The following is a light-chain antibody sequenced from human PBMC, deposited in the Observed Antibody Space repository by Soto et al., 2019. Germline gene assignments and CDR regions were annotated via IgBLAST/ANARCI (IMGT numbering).Light chain of an antibody. CDR3: CSYADNNTYV. V-gene: IGLV2-23*01. J-gene: IGLJ1*01. CDR2: EGS. Sequence: QSVLTQPASVSGSPGQSITISCTGTSSDVGSYNLVSWYQQHPGKAPKLMIYEGSERPSGVSIRFSGSKSGNTASLTISGLQAEDEADYYCCSYADNNTYVFGTGTKLTVL. CDR1: SSDVGSYNL.